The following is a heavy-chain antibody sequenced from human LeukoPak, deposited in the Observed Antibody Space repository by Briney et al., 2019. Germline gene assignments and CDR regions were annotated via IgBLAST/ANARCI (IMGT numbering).Heavy chain of an antibody. Sequence: PGGSLRLSCAVSGFTFSEYSMHWVRQAPGKGLEYVSAISTNGGSTYYANSVKGRFTISRDDPKNTLDLQMGSLRPEDMAVYYCARGFRYYGSGIDYWGQGTLVTVSS. J-gene: IGHJ4*02. D-gene: IGHD3-10*01. CDR1: GFTFSEYS. CDR3: ARGFRYYGSGIDY. V-gene: IGHV3-64*01. CDR2: ISTNGGST.